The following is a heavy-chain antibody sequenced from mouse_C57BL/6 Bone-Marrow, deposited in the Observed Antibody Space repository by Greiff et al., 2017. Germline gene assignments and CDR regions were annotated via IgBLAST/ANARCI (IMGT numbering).Heavy chain of an antibody. V-gene: IGHV1-61*01. Sequence: VKLQQPGAELVRPGSSVKLSCKASGYTFTSYWMDWVKQRPGQGLEWIGNIYPSDSETHYNQKFKDKATLTVDKSSSTAYMQLSSLTSEDSAVYYCARNNYFDVWGTGTTVTVSS. CDR3: ARNNYFDV. D-gene: IGHD6-1*01. J-gene: IGHJ1*03. CDR1: GYTFTSYW. CDR2: IYPSDSET.